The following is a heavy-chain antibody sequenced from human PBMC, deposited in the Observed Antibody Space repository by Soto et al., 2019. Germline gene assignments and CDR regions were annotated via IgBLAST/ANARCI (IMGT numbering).Heavy chain of an antibody. CDR1: GFSFSSFG. D-gene: IGHD4-4*01. CDR2: ISDSGGTT. V-gene: IGHV3-23*01. CDR3: AKAARVTTLYNFDL. Sequence: GGSLRLSCATSGFSFSSFGMNWVRRAPGKGLEWVSVISDSGGTTFYADSVKGRFTISRGNSKNTLYLQVNSLSAEDTAVYYCAKAARVTTLYNFDLWGHGTLVTVSS. J-gene: IGHJ4*01.